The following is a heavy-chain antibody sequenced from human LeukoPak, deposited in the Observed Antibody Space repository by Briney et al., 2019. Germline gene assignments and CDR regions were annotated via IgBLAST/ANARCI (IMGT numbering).Heavy chain of an antibody. CDR3: ARFTYYGSGSYYAVGFDL. D-gene: IGHD3-10*01. CDR2: INSDGSST. Sequence: PGGSLRLSCAASGFTFSSYWMHWVRQAPGKGLVWVSRINSDGSSTSYADSVKGRFTISRGNAKNTLYLQMNSLRAEDTAVYYCARFTYYGSGSYYAVGFDLWGRGTLVTVSS. J-gene: IGHJ2*01. CDR1: GFTFSSYW. V-gene: IGHV3-74*01.